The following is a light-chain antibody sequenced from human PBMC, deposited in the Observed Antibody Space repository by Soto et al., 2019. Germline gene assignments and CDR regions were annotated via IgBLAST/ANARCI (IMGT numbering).Light chain of an antibody. Sequence: QSVRSQPASMSGSPGQSITIPCTGASSDIGLYNYVSWYQHHPGKAPKLLISEVNIRPSGLSDRFSASKAGNTASLTISGLQPEDEAYYYCSCLSTTSTPIVFGNGTKVTVL. V-gene: IGLV2-14*01. CDR2: EVN. CDR1: SSDIGLYNY. CDR3: SCLSTTSTPIV. J-gene: IGLJ1*01.